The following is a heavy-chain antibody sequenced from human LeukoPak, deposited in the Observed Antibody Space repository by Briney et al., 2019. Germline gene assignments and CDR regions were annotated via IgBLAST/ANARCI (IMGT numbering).Heavy chain of an antibody. CDR3: ARDQDFWSGYYYYGMDV. V-gene: IGHV1-18*01. Sequence: GASVKVSCKASGYTFTSYGISWVRQAPGQGLEWMGWISAYNGNTNYAQKLQGRVTMTTDTSTSTAYMALRSLRSDDTAVYYCARDQDFWSGYYYYGMDVWGQGTTVTVSS. J-gene: IGHJ6*02. D-gene: IGHD3-3*01. CDR1: GYTFTSYG. CDR2: ISAYNGNT.